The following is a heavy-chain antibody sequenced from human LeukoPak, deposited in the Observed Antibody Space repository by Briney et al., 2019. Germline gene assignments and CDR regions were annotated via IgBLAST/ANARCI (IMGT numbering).Heavy chain of an antibody. CDR2: IGDSGGST. D-gene: IGHD1/OR15-1a*01. Sequence: LPGGSLRLSCAASGFTFSTYAMHWVRQAPGKGLEWVSAIGDSGGSTHYADFVKGRFTISRDNSKNTLYLQMNSLRAEDTAVYYCARWNNLGYWGQGPLVTVSS. CDR3: ARWNNLGY. V-gene: IGHV3-23*01. CDR1: GFTFSTYA. J-gene: IGHJ4*02.